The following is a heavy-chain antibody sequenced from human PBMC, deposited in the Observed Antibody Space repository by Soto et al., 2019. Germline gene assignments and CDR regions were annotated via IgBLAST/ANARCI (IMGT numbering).Heavy chain of an antibody. CDR1: GITFSASA. J-gene: IGHJ4*02. Sequence: EVQLVESGGGLVQPGGSLKLSCAASGITFSASAMHWVRQASGKGLEWVGRIRNKDYNYATVYGAPVKGRFTISRDDSKNMAYLQMNSLKTEDTAVYYCCRHYPNWGSCDYWGLGTLVTVSS. CDR2: IRNKDYNYAT. V-gene: IGHV3-73*02. D-gene: IGHD7-27*01. CDR3: CRHYPNWGSCDY.